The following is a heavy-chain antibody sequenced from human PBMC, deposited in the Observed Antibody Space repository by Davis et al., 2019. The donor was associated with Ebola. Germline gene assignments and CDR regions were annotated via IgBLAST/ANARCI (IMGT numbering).Heavy chain of an antibody. J-gene: IGHJ4*02. V-gene: IGHV3-23*01. D-gene: IGHD1-26*01. CDR3: AKLPWASVPDYFDY. CDR1: GFTFSSYA. CDR2: ISGSGGST. Sequence: GESLKISCAASGFTFSSYAMSWARQAPGKGLEWVSGISGSGGSTYYADSVKGRFTISRDNSKNTLYLQMNSLRAEDAAIYYCAKLPWASVPDYFDYWGQGTLVTVSS.